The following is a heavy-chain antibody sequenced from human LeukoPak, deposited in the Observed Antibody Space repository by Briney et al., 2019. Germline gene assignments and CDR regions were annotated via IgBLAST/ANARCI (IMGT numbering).Heavy chain of an antibody. CDR1: GFTFSSYA. CDR3: ARELESAFDI. Sequence: GGSLRLSCAASGFTFSSYAMSWVRQAPGKGLEWVAVISYDGSNKYYADSVKGRFTISRDNSKNTLYLQMNSLRAEDTAVYYCARELESAFDIWGQGTMVTVSS. J-gene: IGHJ3*02. D-gene: IGHD1-1*01. CDR2: ISYDGSNK. V-gene: IGHV3-30-3*01.